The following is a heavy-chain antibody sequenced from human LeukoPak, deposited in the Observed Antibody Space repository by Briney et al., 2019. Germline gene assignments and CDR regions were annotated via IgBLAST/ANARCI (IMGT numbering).Heavy chain of an antibody. CDR2: IIPIFGTA. CDR3: ASGYYDSSGYYYLFDY. D-gene: IGHD3-22*01. V-gene: IGHV1-69*13. J-gene: IGHJ4*02. Sequence: SVKVSCKASGGTFGSYAISWVRQAPGQGLEWMGGIIPIFGTANYAQKFQGRVTITADESTSTAYMELSSLRSEDTAVYYCASGYYDSSGYYYLFDYWGQGTLVTVSS. CDR1: GGTFGSYA.